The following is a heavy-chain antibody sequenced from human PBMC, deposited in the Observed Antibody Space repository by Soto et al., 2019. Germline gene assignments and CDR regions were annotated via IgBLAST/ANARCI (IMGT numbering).Heavy chain of an antibody. Sequence: GGSLRLSCAASGFTFSSYAMSWVRQAPGKGLEWVSAISGSGGSTYYADSVKGRFTISRDNSKNTLYLQMNSLRAEDTAVYYCAKVSPELLGYCSGGSCYSLFDYWGQGTLVTVSS. V-gene: IGHV3-23*01. CDR3: AKVSPELLGYCSGGSCYSLFDY. CDR1: GFTFSSYA. D-gene: IGHD2-15*01. CDR2: ISGSGGST. J-gene: IGHJ4*02.